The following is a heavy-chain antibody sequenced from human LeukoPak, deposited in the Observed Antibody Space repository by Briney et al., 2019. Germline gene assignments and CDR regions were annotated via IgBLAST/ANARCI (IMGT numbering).Heavy chain of an antibody. D-gene: IGHD5-18*01. Sequence: SGKVSCKASGGTFSSYAISWVRQAPGQGLEWMGGFFPIFGTANHAQKFQGRVTITADESTSTAYMELSSLRSEDTAVYYCAREIGPIQLHLWGSAFDYWGRGALVTVSS. CDR3: AREIGPIQLHLWGSAFDY. V-gene: IGHV1-69*13. J-gene: IGHJ4*02. CDR1: GGTFSSYA. CDR2: FFPIFGTA.